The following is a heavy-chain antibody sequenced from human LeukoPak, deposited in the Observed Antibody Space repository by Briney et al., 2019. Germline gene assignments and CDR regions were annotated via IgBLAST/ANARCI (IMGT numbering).Heavy chain of an antibody. CDR2: IYYSGST. Sequence: SETLSFTCTVSGGSISSSSYYWGWIRQPPGKGLEWIGSIYYSGSTYYNPSLKSRVTISVDTSKNQFSLKLSSVTAADTAVYYCARSGITIFGVVDNWFDPWGQGTLVTVSS. V-gene: IGHV4-39*01. J-gene: IGHJ5*02. CDR3: ARSGITIFGVVDNWFDP. D-gene: IGHD3-3*01. CDR1: GGSISSSSYY.